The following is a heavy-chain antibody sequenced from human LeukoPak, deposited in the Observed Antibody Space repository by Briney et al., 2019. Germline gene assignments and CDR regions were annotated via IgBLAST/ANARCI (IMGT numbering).Heavy chain of an antibody. J-gene: IGHJ4*02. D-gene: IGHD3-22*01. Sequence: GGALRLSCAASGFTVSSNYMSWVRQAPGKVLEWVSVIYSGGSTYYADSVKGRFTISRDNSKNTLYLQMNSLRAEDTAVYYCASSYDSSGYYDYWGQGTLVTVSS. CDR2: IYSGGST. CDR3: ASSYDSSGYYDY. CDR1: GFTVSSNY. V-gene: IGHV3-53*01.